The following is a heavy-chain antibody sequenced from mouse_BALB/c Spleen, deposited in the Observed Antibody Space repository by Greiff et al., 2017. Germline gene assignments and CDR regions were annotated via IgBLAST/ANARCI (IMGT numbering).Heavy chain of an antibody. CDR2: INPYNDGT. V-gene: IGHV1-14*01. D-gene: IGHD3-1*01. Sequence: VQLKQSGPELVKPGASVKMSCKASGYTFTSYVMHWVKQKPGQGLEWIGYINPYNDGTKYNEKFKGKATLTSDKSSSTAYMELSSLTSEDSAVYYCARQLGLLPFAYWGQGTLVTVSA. J-gene: IGHJ3*01. CDR3: ARQLGLLPFAY. CDR1: GYTFTSYV.